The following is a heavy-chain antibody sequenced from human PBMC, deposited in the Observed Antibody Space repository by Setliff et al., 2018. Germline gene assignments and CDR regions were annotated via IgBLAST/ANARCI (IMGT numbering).Heavy chain of an antibody. CDR2: INAGNGNT. Sequence: ASVKVSCKASGYTFTSYAMHWVRQAPGQRLEWMGWINAGNGNTKYSQKFQGRVTITRDTSASTAYMELSSLRSEDTAVYYCARDQSRGGSYSLYYFDYWGQGTLVTAPQ. D-gene: IGHD1-26*01. CDR1: GYTFTSYA. J-gene: IGHJ4*02. CDR3: ARDQSRGGSYSLYYFDY. V-gene: IGHV1-3*01.